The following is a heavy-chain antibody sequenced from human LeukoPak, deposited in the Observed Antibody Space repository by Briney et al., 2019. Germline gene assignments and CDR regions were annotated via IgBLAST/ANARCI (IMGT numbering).Heavy chain of an antibody. CDR1: GYTFTSYA. CDR2: INAGNGNT. Sequence: ASVKVSCKDSGYTFTSYAMHWVRQAPGQRLEWMGWINAGNGNTKYSQKFQGRVTITRDTSASTAYMELSSLRSEDTAVYYCARGYSSGWHVFDYWGQGTLVTVSS. V-gene: IGHV1-3*01. CDR3: ARGYSSGWHVFDY. D-gene: IGHD6-19*01. J-gene: IGHJ4*02.